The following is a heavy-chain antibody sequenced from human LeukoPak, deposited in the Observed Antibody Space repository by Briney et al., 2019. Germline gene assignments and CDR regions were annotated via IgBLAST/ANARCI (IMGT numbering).Heavy chain of an antibody. D-gene: IGHD6-13*01. J-gene: IGHJ5*02. CDR1: GYTFTDYY. V-gene: IGHV1-2*02. CDR2: INPKSGGT. Sequence: ASVKVSCKASGYTFTDYYIHWVRQAPGQGLEWMGWINPKSGGTNYAQKFQGRDTMTRDTSISTAYMELNSLISDDTAVYYCARGISAPGSAWFDPWGQGTLVTVSS. CDR3: ARGISAPGSAWFDP.